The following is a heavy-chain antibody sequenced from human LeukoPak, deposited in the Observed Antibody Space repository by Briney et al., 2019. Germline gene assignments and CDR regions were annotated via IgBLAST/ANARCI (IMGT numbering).Heavy chain of an antibody. CDR2: ISGSGGST. CDR3: AKDVGYWGYYYDSSGYQNDY. CDR1: GFAFSSYE. J-gene: IGHJ4*02. V-gene: IGHV3-23*01. Sequence: GGSLRLSCAASGFAFSSYEMNWVRQAPGKGLEWVSAISGSGGSTYYADSVKGRFTISRDNSKNTLYLQMNSLRAEDTAVYYCAKDVGYWGYYYDSSGYQNDYWGQGTLVTVSS. D-gene: IGHD3-22*01.